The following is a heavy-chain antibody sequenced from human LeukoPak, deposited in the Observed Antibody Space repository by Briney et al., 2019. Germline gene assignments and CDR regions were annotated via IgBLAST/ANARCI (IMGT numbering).Heavy chain of an antibody. CDR2: TYYSGST. CDR1: GGSISNNY. D-gene: IGHD1-26*01. Sequence: SETLSLSCIVSGGSISNNYWGWIRQPPGKGLEWIGYTYYSGSTNYNPSLKSRATISIDTSKNQFSLKLSSVTAADTAVYYCARGDSGSYYYYDYWGQGILVTVSS. V-gene: IGHV4-59*01. CDR3: ARGDSGSYYYYDY. J-gene: IGHJ4*02.